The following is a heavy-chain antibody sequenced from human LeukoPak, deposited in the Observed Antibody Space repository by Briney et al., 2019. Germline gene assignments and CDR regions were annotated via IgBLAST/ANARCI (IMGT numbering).Heavy chain of an antibody. CDR2: ISGSGGST. D-gene: IGHD4-17*01. CDR3: AKDQDPNRDYGDYERAFDI. Sequence: GGSLRLSCAASGFTFSSYAMSWVRQAPGKGLEWVSAISGSGGSTYYADSVKGRFTISRDNSKNTLYLQMNSLRAEDTAVYYCAKDQDPNRDYGDYERAFDIWGQGTMVTVSS. J-gene: IGHJ3*02. V-gene: IGHV3-23*01. CDR1: GFTFSSYA.